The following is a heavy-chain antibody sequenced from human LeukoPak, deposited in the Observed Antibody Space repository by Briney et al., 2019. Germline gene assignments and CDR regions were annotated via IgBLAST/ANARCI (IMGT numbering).Heavy chain of an antibody. CDR2: IYYSGST. D-gene: IGHD4-17*01. V-gene: IGHV4-39*01. Sequence: SETLSLTCTVSGGSISSSSYYWGWIRQPPGKGLEWIGSIYYSGSTYYNPSLKSRVTISVDTSKNQFSLKLSSVTAADTAVYYCARRSTVFHYYYYMDVWGKGTTVTVSS. CDR1: GGSISSSSYY. J-gene: IGHJ6*03. CDR3: ARRSTVFHYYYYMDV.